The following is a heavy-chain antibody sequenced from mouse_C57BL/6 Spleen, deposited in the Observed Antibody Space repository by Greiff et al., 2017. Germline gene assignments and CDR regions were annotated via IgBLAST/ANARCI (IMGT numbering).Heavy chain of an antibody. CDR1: GYAFTNYL. V-gene: IGHV1-54*01. CDR3: ARGEGTWFAY. CDR2: INPGSGGT. J-gene: IGHJ3*01. Sequence: VQLQQSGAELVRPGTSVKVSCKASGYAFTNYLIEWVKQRPGQGLEWIGVINPGSGGTNYNEKFKGKATLTADKSSSTAYMQLSSLTSEDSAVYFCARGEGTWFAYWGQGTLVTVSA.